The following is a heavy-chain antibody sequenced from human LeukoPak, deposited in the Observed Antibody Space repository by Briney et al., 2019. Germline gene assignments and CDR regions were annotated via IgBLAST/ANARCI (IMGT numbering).Heavy chain of an antibody. V-gene: IGHV3-23*01. CDR3: ARDAAYDFRNPYRYFQH. J-gene: IGHJ1*01. Sequence: PGGSLRLSCAASGFTFSSYAMSWVRQAPGKGLEWVSDISGSGGSTYYADSVKGRFTISRDNSKNTLYLQMNSLRAEDTAVYYCARDAAYDFRNPYRYFQHWGQGTLVTVSS. CDR2: ISGSGGST. CDR1: GFTFSSYA. D-gene: IGHD3-3*01.